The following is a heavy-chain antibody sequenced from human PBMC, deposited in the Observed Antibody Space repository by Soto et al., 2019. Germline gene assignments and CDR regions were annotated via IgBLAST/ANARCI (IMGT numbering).Heavy chain of an antibody. CDR2: ISAYNGNT. J-gene: IGHJ5*02. CDR3: ARGDIVATILWFDP. D-gene: IGHD5-12*01. CDR1: SYTFTSYG. Sequence: GASLKVSCKASSYTFTSYGISWVRQAPGQGLEWMGWISAYNGNTNYAQKLQGRVTMTTDTSTSTAYMELRSLRSDDTAVYYCARGDIVATILWFDPWGQGTLVTVSS. V-gene: IGHV1-18*01.